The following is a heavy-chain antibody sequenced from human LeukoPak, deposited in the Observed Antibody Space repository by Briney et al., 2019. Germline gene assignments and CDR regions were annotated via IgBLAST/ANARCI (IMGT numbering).Heavy chain of an antibody. D-gene: IGHD3-3*01. CDR2: IIPIFGTA. Sequence: SVKVSCKASGGTFSSYAISWVRQAPGQGLEWMGGIIPIFGTANYAQKFQGRVTITADESTSTAYMELSSLRSEDTAVYYCARDWRFLEWFDAFDIWGQGTMATVPS. CDR3: ARDWRFLEWFDAFDI. CDR1: GGTFSSYA. V-gene: IGHV1-69*13. J-gene: IGHJ3*02.